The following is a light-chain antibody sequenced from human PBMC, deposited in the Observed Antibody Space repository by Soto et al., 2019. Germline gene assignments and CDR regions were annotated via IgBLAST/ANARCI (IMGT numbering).Light chain of an antibody. V-gene: IGKV1-5*03. J-gene: IGKJ1*01. CDR2: KAS. CDR3: QQYNSYWT. CDR1: QRISSW. Sequence: DIPMTQSPSTLSASVGDRVTITCRANQRISSWLAWYQLKPGKAPKLLIYKASNLESGVPPRFSGSGSGTEFTLTISSLQPDDFATYYCQQYNSYWTFGQGTKVDIK.